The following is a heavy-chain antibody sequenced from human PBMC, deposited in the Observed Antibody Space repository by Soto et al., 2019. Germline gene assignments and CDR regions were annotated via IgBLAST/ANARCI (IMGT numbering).Heavy chain of an antibody. CDR3: ARSDYDILTGPSDP. D-gene: IGHD3-9*01. J-gene: IGHJ5*02. CDR1: GFTFSSYS. CDR2: ISSSSYI. Sequence: GGSLRLSCAASGFTFSSYSMNWVRQAPGKGLEWVSSISSSSYIYYADSVKGRFTISRDNAKNSLYLQMNSLRAEDTAVYYCARSDYDILTGPSDPWGQGTLVTVSS. V-gene: IGHV3-21*01.